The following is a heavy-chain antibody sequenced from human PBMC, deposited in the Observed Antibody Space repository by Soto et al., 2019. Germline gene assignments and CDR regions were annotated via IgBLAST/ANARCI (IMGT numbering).Heavy chain of an antibody. Sequence: XETLSLTCTVSGFSINSSSYYWGWIRRPPGKGLEWIGTIYYSGITYYNPSLKSRVTISVDTSKNQFSLKLTSVTAADTAVYYCSRHGSTWGQGTLVTVSS. CDR3: SRHGST. J-gene: IGHJ5*02. V-gene: IGHV4-39*01. CDR1: GFSINSSSYY. CDR2: IYYSGIT.